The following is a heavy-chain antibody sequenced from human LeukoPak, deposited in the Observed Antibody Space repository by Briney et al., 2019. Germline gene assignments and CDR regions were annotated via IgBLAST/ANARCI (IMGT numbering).Heavy chain of an antibody. D-gene: IGHD6-19*01. V-gene: IGHV6-1*01. CDR2: TYYRSKWYN. J-gene: IGHJ4*02. CDR3: ARSQGAVNC. Sequence: PSQTLSLTCAISGDSVSSNNADWNWIRQSPSRGLEWLGRTYYRSKWYNDYAVSVKSRIAIIPDTSENQFSLQLNSVTPEDTAVYYCARSQGAVNCWGQGTLVTV. CDR1: GDSVSSNNAD.